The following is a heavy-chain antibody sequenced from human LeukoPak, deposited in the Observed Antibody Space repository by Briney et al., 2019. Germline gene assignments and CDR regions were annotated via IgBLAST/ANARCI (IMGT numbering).Heavy chain of an antibody. CDR3: ARIGYNHYFDY. Sequence: ASVKVSCKASGYTFTDYYLHWVRQAPGQGLEWMGWINPNSGGTNYAQTFQGRVAMTRDTSITTAYLELSRLRSDDTAVYYCARIGYNHYFDYWGQGTLVTVSS. CDR1: GYTFTDYY. V-gene: IGHV1-2*02. CDR2: INPNSGGT. D-gene: IGHD5-24*01. J-gene: IGHJ4*02.